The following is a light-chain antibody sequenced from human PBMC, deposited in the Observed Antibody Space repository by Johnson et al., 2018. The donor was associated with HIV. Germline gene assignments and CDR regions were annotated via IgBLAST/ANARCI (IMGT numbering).Light chain of an antibody. Sequence: QSVLTQPPSVSAAPGQKVTISCSGNSSNIGNNSVSWCQRLPGTAPKLLIHDTDERPPGIPDRLSGSKSGTSATLGITRLQTGDEADDYCGTWDSGLSAGNVFGTGTKVTVL. CDR1: SSNIGNNS. V-gene: IGLV1-51*01. CDR3: GTWDSGLSAGNV. CDR2: DTD. J-gene: IGLJ1*01.